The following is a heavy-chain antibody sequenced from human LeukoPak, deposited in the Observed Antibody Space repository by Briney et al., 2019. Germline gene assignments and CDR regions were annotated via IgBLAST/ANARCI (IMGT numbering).Heavy chain of an antibody. CDR3: TTDAATIAAAGTGPY. J-gene: IGHJ4*02. Sequence: GGSLRLSCAASGFTFSKAWMSWVRQAPGKGQEWVGRTKSKTNGGTIDYAAPVNGRFTISRDDSENTLYLQMNSLKTEDTAVYYCTTDAATIAAAGTGPYWGQGTLVTVSS. D-gene: IGHD6-13*01. CDR2: TKSKTNGGTI. V-gene: IGHV3-15*01. CDR1: GFTFSKAW.